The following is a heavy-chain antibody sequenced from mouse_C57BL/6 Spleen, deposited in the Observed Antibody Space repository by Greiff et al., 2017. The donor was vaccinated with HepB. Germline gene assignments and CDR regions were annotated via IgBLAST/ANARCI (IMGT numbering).Heavy chain of an antibody. J-gene: IGHJ3*01. Sequence: EVQLVESGGGLVKPGGSLKLSCAASGFTFSSYAMSWVRQTPEKRLEWVATISDGGSYTYYPDNVKGRFTISRDNAKNNLYLQMSHLKSEDTAMYYCARDRDYYGSRPLFAYWGQGTLVTVSA. CDR2: ISDGGSYT. D-gene: IGHD1-1*01. V-gene: IGHV5-4*01. CDR1: GFTFSSYA. CDR3: ARDRDYYGSRPLFAY.